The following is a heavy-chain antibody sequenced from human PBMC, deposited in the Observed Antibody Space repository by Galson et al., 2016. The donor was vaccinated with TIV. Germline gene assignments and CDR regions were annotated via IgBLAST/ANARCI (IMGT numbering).Heavy chain of an antibody. D-gene: IGHD6-19*01. V-gene: IGHV5-51*01. CDR2: IYPGASDT. Sequence: QSGAEVKKPGESLTISCRGSGYRFSDYWTGWVRQTPEEGLEWMGVIYPGASDTKYSPSFQGQVTISADKSINTAYLQWNRLKASDTAIYFCATLSSGWPNYFDNWGQGTQVIVSS. CDR3: ATLSSGWPNYFDN. J-gene: IGHJ4*02. CDR1: GYRFSDYW.